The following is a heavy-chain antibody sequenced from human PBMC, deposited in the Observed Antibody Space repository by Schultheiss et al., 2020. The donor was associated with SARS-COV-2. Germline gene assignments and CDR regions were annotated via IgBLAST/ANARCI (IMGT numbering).Heavy chain of an antibody. CDR2: IYHSGST. J-gene: IGHJ4*02. CDR1: GGSFSGYY. V-gene: IGHV4-34*01. CDR3: ARVAVRGVIIGGRVDY. D-gene: IGHD3-10*01. Sequence: SETLSLTCAVYGGSFSGYYWSWIRQPPGKGLEWIGEIYHSGSTNYNPSLKSRVTISVDKSKNQFSLKLSSVTAADTAVYYCARVAVRGVIIGGRVDYWGQGTLVTVSS.